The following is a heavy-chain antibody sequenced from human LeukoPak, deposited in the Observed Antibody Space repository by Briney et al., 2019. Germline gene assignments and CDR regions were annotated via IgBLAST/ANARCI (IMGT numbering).Heavy chain of an antibody. CDR1: GYTFTGYY. CDR2: INPNSGGT. Sequence: GASVEVSCKASGYTFTGYYMHWVRQAPGQGLEWMGWINPNSGGTNYAQKFQGRVTMTRDTSISTAYMELSRLRSDDTAVYYCARDHRTMVRGVITYWGQGTLVTVSS. D-gene: IGHD3-10*01. V-gene: IGHV1-2*02. J-gene: IGHJ4*02. CDR3: ARDHRTMVRGVITY.